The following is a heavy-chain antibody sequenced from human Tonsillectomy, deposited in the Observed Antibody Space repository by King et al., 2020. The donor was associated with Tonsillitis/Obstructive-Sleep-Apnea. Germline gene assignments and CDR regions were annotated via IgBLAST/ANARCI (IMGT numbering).Heavy chain of an antibody. CDR3: ARQDEVSGNWGSYRYAFDP. Sequence: VQLVESGAEVKKPGESLKISCKGSGYSFTNYWIGWVRQMPGKGLEWMGIIYPGDSDTRYSPSFQGQVTISADKSITTAYLQWSSLKASDTAMYYCARQDEVSGNWGSYRYAFDPWGQGTLVTVSS. V-gene: IGHV5-51*01. D-gene: IGHD3-16*02. J-gene: IGHJ5*02. CDR1: GYSFTNYW. CDR2: IYPGDSDT.